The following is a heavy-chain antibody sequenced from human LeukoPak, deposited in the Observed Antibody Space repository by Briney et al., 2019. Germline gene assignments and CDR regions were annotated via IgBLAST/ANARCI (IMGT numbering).Heavy chain of an antibody. D-gene: IGHD7-27*01. V-gene: IGHV3-15*01. CDR3: TTGNWGSFSY. Sequence: PGRSLRLSCAASGFTFSSYAMNWVRQAPGKGLEWVGRIKSKTDGGTTDYAAPLKGRFTISRDDSKHTLYLQVNSLKTEDTAVYYCTTGNWGSFSYWGQGTLVTVSS. J-gene: IGHJ4*02. CDR1: GFTFSSYA. CDR2: IKSKTDGGTT.